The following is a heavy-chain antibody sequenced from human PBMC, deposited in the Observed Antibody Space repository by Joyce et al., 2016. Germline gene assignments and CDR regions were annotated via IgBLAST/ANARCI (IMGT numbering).Heavy chain of an antibody. J-gene: IGHJ4*02. Sequence: QVQLVQSGGGVVQPGRSLRLSCAASGFTFSSYGMHWVRQAPGKGLEWVAIIWYDGSNREYADSVKGRFTISRDNSKNTVYLQMNSLRAEDTAVYYCARDFTRTRTWQPTWGQGALVTVSS. CDR1: GFTFSSYG. V-gene: IGHV3-33*01. CDR2: IWYDGSNR. CDR3: ARDFTRTRTWQPT. D-gene: IGHD2-2*01.